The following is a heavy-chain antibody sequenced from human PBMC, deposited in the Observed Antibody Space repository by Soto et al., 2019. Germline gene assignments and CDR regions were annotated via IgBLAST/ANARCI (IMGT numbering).Heavy chain of an antibody. CDR2: INHSGST. D-gene: IGHD6-19*01. Sequence: QVQLQQWGAGLLKPSETLSLTCAVYGGSFSGFSWTWIRQSPGKGLEWIGHINHSGSTIYNPTLKVRVTTSGDTSNTQISLELRSVTAADTAVEYSAGGHCSGDDYSGGWYGLDDWGQGTLVTVSS. V-gene: IGHV4-34*01. CDR3: AGGHCSGDDYSGGWYGLDD. J-gene: IGHJ4*02. CDR1: GGSFSGFS.